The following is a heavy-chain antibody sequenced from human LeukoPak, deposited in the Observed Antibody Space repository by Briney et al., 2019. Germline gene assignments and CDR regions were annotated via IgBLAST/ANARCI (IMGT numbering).Heavy chain of an antibody. D-gene: IGHD6-19*01. CDR3: ARDGWVDY. CDR1: GFTVSSYE. Sequence: GGSLRLSCAASGFTVSSYEMNWVRQVPGKGLEWVSYISSSGRTIFYADSVKGRFTISRDNAKNSLFLQMNSLRAEDTAVYYCARDGWVDYWGQGTLVTVSS. V-gene: IGHV3-48*03. CDR2: ISSSGRTI. J-gene: IGHJ4*02.